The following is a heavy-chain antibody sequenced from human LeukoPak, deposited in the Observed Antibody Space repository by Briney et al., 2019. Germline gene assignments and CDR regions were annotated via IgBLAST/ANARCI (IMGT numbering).Heavy chain of an antibody. CDR3: ARDSPPPPGDWFTP. J-gene: IGHJ5*02. CDR1: GGSISSYY. D-gene: IGHD3-10*01. CDR2: IYTSGST. Sequence: ASETLSLTCTVSGGSISSYYWSWIRQPAGKGLEWIGRIYTSGSTNYNPSLKSRVTMSVDTSKNQFSLKLSSVTAADKAGYYCARDSPPPPGDWFTPWGQGTLVTVPS. V-gene: IGHV4-4*07.